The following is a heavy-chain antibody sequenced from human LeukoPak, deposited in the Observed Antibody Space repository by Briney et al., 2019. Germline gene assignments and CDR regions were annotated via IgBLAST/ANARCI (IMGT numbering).Heavy chain of an antibody. J-gene: IGHJ4*02. CDR1: GFTFSSYG. Sequence: GGSLRLSCAASGFTFSSYGVSWVRQAPGKGLEWVSGISGSGGGTYYADSVKGRFSISRDISKNTLYLQMNSLRAEDTAIYYCAKDGKTRNWNYFQAKPVYWGQGTLVTVSS. V-gene: IGHV3-23*01. CDR3: AKDGKTRNWNYFQAKPVY. D-gene: IGHD1-7*01. CDR2: ISGSGGGT.